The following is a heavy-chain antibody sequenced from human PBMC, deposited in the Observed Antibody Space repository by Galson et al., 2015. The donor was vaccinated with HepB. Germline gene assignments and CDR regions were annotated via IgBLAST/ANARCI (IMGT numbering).Heavy chain of an antibody. D-gene: IGHD6-13*01. CDR2: ITPIFGTA. Sequence: SVKVSCKASGGAFSTHTISWVRQAPGQGLEWLGGITPIFGTANYAQKFQGRVTITADGSTSTAYMELSSLRFEDTAVYYCAREGIAAATNPVDYWGQGTLVTVSS. CDR3: AREGIAAATNPVDY. CDR1: GGAFSTHT. J-gene: IGHJ4*02. V-gene: IGHV1-69*13.